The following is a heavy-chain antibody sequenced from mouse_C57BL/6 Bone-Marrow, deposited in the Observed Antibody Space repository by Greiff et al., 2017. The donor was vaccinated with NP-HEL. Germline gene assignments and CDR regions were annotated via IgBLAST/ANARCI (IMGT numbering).Heavy chain of an antibody. CDR3: ARSMVAYAMDY. CDR1: GFSLTSYG. J-gene: IGHJ4*01. Sequence: VKLMESGPGLVAPSQSLSITCTVSGFSLTSYGVDWVRQSPGKGLEWLGVIWGVGSTNYNSALKSRLSISKDNSKSQVFLKMNSLQTDDTAMYYCARSMVAYAMDYWGQGTSVTVSS. D-gene: IGHD2-2*01. CDR2: IWGVGST. V-gene: IGHV2-6*01.